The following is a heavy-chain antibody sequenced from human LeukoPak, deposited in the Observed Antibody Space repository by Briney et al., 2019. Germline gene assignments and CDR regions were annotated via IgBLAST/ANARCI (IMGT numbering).Heavy chain of an antibody. CDR3: ASFSHTGSDAFDI. V-gene: IGHV4-38-2*02. J-gene: IGHJ3*02. CDR1: GYSISSGYY. CDR2: IYHSGST. D-gene: IGHD2-8*02. Sequence: SETLSLTCTVSGYSISSGYYWGWIRQPPGKGLEWIGSIYHSGSTYYNPSLKSRVTISVDTSKNQFSLKLSSVTAADTAVYYCASFSHTGSDAFDIWGQGTMVTVSS.